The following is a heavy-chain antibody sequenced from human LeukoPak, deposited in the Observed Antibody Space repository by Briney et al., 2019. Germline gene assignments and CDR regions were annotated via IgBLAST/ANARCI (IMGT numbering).Heavy chain of an antibody. J-gene: IGHJ4*02. CDR2: ISSSSSYI. Sequence: GGSLRLSCAASGFTFSSYSMNWVRQAPGKGLEWVSSISSSSSYIYYADSVKGRFTISRDNAKNSLYLQMNSLRAEDTAVFYCAKGGGDGYTPSFAYWGQGTLVTVSS. CDR1: GFTFSSYS. CDR3: AKGGGDGYTPSFAY. D-gene: IGHD5-24*01. V-gene: IGHV3-21*01.